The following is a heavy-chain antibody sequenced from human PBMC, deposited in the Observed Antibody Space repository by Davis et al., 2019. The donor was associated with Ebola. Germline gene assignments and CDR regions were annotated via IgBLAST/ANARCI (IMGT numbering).Heavy chain of an antibody. Sequence: AASVKVSCKASGYTFTSYGISWVRQAPGQGLEWMGWISAYNGNTNYAQKLQGRVTMTTDTSTSTAYMELRSLRSDDTAVYYCARDPTRTYYDFWSGSSDYYYGMDVWGQGTTVTVSS. CDR3: ARDPTRTYYDFWSGSSDYYYGMDV. D-gene: IGHD3-3*01. V-gene: IGHV1-18*04. CDR2: ISAYNGNT. J-gene: IGHJ6*02. CDR1: GYTFTSYG.